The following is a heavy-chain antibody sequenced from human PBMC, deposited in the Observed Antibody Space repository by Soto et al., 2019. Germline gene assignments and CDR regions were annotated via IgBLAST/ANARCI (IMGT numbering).Heavy chain of an antibody. J-gene: IGHJ6*02. CDR3: ARDPQGDTMVRGVSLPTSYYYGMDV. V-gene: IGHV4-59*01. CDR2: IYYSGST. CDR1: GGSISSYY. D-gene: IGHD3-10*01. Sequence: PSETLCLTCTVSGGSISSYYWSWIRQPPGKGLEWIGYIYYSGSTNYNPSLKSRVTISVDTSKNQFSLKLSSVTAADTAVYYCARDPQGDTMVRGVSLPTSYYYGMDVWGQGTTVTVSS.